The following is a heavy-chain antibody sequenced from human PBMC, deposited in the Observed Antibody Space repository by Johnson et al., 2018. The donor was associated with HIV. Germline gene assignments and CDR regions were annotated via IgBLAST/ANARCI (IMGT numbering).Heavy chain of an antibody. CDR3: ARPAIVVLPAGAFDI. J-gene: IGHJ3*02. D-gene: IGHD2-2*01. CDR2: ISGSGGST. Sequence: VQLVESGGGVVRPGGSLRLSCAASGFTFSSYAMSWVRQAPGKGLEWVSAISGSGGSTYYADSVQGRLTISRDNSKNTLYLQMNSLRGDDTAVYYCARPAIVVLPAGAFDIWGPGTMVTVSS. V-gene: IGHV3-23*04. CDR1: GFTFSSYA.